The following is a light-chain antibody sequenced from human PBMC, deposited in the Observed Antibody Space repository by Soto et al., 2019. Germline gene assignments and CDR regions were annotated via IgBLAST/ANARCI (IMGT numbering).Light chain of an antibody. V-gene: IGLV2-14*03. J-gene: IGLJ1*01. CDR1: SSDFGGYNY. Sequence: QSVLTQPASVSGSPGQSITISCTGTSSDFGGYNYVSWYQQYPGKVPKLLIYHVSNRPSGVSNRFSGYKSGNTASLTISGLQAEDEADYFCTSFTSYNLYVFGTGTKVTVL. CDR2: HVS. CDR3: TSFTSYNLYV.